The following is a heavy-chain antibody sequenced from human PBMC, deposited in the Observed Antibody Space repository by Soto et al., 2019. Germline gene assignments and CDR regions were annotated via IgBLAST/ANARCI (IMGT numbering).Heavy chain of an antibody. CDR3: ARGYCSGGSCYSYYYGMDV. V-gene: IGHV1-69*13. J-gene: IGHJ6*02. D-gene: IGHD2-15*01. Sequence: SVKVSCKASGGTFSSYAISLVRQAPGQGLEWMGGIIPIFGTANYAQKFQGRVTITADESTSTAYMELSSLRSEDTAVYYCARGYCSGGSCYSYYYGMDVWGQGTTVTVSS. CDR2: IIPIFGTA. CDR1: GGTFSSYA.